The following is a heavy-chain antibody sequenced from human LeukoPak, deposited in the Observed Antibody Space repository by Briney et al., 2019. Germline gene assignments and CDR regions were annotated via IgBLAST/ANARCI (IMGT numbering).Heavy chain of an antibody. CDR2: IYSGGYT. Sequence: GGSLRLSCAASGFTVNNNYMSWVRQAPGRGLEWVSVIYSGGYTYYAGSVKGRFTISRDNSKNTLYLQMNSLRAEDTAVYYCASAIGSHWYEVDYLGQGTLGPVSS. J-gene: IGHJ4*01. V-gene: IGHV3-53*01. D-gene: IGHD6-13*01. CDR1: GFTVNNNY. CDR3: ASAIGSHWYEVDY.